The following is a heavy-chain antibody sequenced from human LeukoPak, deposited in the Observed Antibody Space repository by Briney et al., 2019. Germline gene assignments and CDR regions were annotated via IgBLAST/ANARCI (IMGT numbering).Heavy chain of an antibody. CDR2: IKQDGSDK. J-gene: IGHJ4*02. Sequence: GGSLRLSCAASGFTISSYWMSWVRQAPGKGLEWVANIKQDGSDKYYLDSVKGRFTISRDNAENSLYLQMNSLRAEDTAVYYCGTEGSRGLEDWRQEILVSVSS. V-gene: IGHV3-7*01. CDR3: GTEGSRGLED. D-gene: IGHD6-19*01. CDR1: GFTISSYW.